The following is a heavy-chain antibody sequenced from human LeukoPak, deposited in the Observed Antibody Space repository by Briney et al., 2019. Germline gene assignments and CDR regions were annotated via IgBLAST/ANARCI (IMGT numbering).Heavy chain of an antibody. CDR1: GFTFSSYW. Sequence: PGGSLRLSCAASGFTFSSYWMSWVRQAPGKGLEWVANTKQDGSEKYYVDSVKGRFTISRDNAKNTLYLQMNSLRAEDTAVYYCTRGGGYSYGSLDYWGQGTLVTVSS. V-gene: IGHV3-7*01. J-gene: IGHJ4*02. CDR2: TKQDGSEK. D-gene: IGHD5-18*01. CDR3: TRGGGYSYGSLDY.